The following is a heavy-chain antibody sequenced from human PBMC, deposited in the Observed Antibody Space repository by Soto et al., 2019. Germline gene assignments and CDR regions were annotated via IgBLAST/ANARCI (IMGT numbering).Heavy chain of an antibody. J-gene: IGHJ6*03. CDR1: GFTFSSYS. Sequence: GGSLRLSCAASGFTFSSYSMNWVRQAPGKGLEWVSSISSSSSYIYYADSVKGRFTISRDNAKNSLYLQMNSLRAEDTAVYYCARDTVATIEAYYYYYMDVWGKGTTVTVSS. CDR2: ISSSSSYI. CDR3: ARDTVATIEAYYYYYMDV. V-gene: IGHV3-21*01. D-gene: IGHD5-12*01.